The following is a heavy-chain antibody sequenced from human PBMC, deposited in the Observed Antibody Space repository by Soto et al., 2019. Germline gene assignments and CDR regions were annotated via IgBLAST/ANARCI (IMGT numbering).Heavy chain of an antibody. Sequence: GGSLRLSCEVTGFTFRNYAMQWVRQAPGKGLEWVAVISHDGSSQYYADSMRGRFTISRDNSKTTLYLEINSLRTDDTAIYYCAKATSAYTYGYFDFWGQGTVVTVSS. D-gene: IGHD5-18*01. V-gene: IGHV3-30*04. CDR1: GFTFRNYA. CDR3: AKATSAYTYGYFDF. CDR2: ISHDGSSQ. J-gene: IGHJ4*02.